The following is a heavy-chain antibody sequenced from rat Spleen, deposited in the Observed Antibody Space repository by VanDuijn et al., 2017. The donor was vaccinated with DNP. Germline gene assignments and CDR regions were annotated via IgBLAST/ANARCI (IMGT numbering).Heavy chain of an antibody. Sequence: EVQLQESGPGLVKPSQSLSLTCSVTGYSITSNYWGWIRKFPGNKMEWMAYISYSGSTGYNPSLKSRISITRDTSKNQFFLQLNSVTTEDTATYYCARERYYYYSGFDYWGQGVMVTVSS. V-gene: IGHV3-1*01. J-gene: IGHJ2*01. D-gene: IGHD1-2*01. CDR3: ARERYYYYSGFDY. CDR1: GYSITSNY. CDR2: ISYSGST.